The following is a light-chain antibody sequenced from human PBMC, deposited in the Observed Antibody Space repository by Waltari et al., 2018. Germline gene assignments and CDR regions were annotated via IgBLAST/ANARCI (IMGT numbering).Light chain of an antibody. CDR1: SSDVGSYYL. CDR3: CSYVGDVTWV. J-gene: IGLJ3*02. CDR2: EAT. V-gene: IGLV2-23*01. Sequence: QSALTQPASVSGSPGQSFTISCTGTSSDVGSYYLVSRYQHHPGKAPKLMIYEATQRPSGVSERFSGSKSGNTASLTISGLQAENEADYYCCSYVGDVTWVFGGGTKLTVL.